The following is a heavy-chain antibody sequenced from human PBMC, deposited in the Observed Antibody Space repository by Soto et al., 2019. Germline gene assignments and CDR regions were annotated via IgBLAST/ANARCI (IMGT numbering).Heavy chain of an antibody. CDR1: GFSFSSHW. Sequence: EVQLVESGGGLVQPGGSLRLSCAASGFSFSSHWMSWVRQAPGKGLEWVANIQQVGSHKYYVDSVKGRFTISRDNAKNSLVLQMCGLRAEDSAVYVCATISCSGREAAFDIWGQGTMVIVSS. CDR3: ATISCSGREAAFDI. J-gene: IGHJ3*02. V-gene: IGHV3-7*02. CDR2: IQQVGSHK. D-gene: IGHD3-10*02.